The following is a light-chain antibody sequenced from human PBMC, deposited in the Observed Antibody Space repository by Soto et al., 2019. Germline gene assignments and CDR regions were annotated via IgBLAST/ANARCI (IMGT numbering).Light chain of an antibody. CDR3: QQSYTTLFT. CDR1: QSIDNY. V-gene: IGKV1-39*01. CDR2: AAS. J-gene: IGKJ3*01. Sequence: DIQMTQSPPSLSASVGDRVIITCRTSQSIDNYLNWYQQKPGKAPKLLIYAASTLQSGVPSRFSASGSETDFTLTISSLQPEHFATYYCQQSYTTLFTFGPGPKVDLK.